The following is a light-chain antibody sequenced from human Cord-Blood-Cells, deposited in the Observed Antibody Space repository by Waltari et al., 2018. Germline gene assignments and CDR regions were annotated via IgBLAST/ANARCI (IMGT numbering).Light chain of an antibody. CDR2: DVS. Sequence: QSALTQPASVSGSPGQSITIPYTGTSSDVGGYNYVPWYQQHPGKAPKLMIYDVSNRPSGVSNRFSGSKSGNTASLTISGLQAEDEADYYCSSYTSSSTYVFGTGTKVTVL. J-gene: IGLJ1*01. V-gene: IGLV2-14*01. CDR1: SSDVGGYNY. CDR3: SSYTSSSTYV.